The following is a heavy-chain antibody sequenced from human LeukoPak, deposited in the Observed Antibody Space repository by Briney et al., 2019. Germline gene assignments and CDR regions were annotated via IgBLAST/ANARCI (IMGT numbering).Heavy chain of an antibody. V-gene: IGHV3-23*01. CDR2: ITGSGGTT. D-gene: IGHD3-22*01. Sequence: HPGGSLRLSCAASGFTFSSYSMSWVRQAPGKGLEWVSGITGSGGTTHHADSVKGRFTISRDNSKNTLFLQMNSLRVEDTALYYCARAYGSSGYYQLPIDYWGQGTLVTVSS. CDR3: ARAYGSSGYYQLPIDY. CDR1: GFTFSSYS. J-gene: IGHJ4*02.